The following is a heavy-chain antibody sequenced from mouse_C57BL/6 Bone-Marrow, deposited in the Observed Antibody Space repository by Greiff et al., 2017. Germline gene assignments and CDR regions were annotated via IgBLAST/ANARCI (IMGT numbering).Heavy chain of an antibody. V-gene: IGHV1-64*01. CDR3: ARRALNYFDY. CDR1: GYTFTSYW. Sequence: QVQLQQPGAELVKPGASVKLSCKASGYTFTSYWMHWVKQRPGQGLEWIGMIHPNSGSTNYNEKFKSQATLTGDKSSRTAYMQLSSLTSEDSAVYYCARRALNYFDYWGQGTTLTVSS. CDR2: IHPNSGST. J-gene: IGHJ2*01. D-gene: IGHD3-3*01.